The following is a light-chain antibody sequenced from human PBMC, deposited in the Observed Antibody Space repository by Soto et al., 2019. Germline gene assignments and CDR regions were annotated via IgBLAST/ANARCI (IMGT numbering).Light chain of an antibody. CDR3: SSFTGPTTLDV. CDR1: SSDVGAYKY. V-gene: IGLV2-14*03. J-gene: IGLJ1*01. Sequence: ALTQPASVSGSPGQSVTISCTGTSSDVGAYKYVSWYQKHPGKAPKLMIYGVSNRPSGVSNRFSGSKSGNTAFLTISVLQPEDEADYYCSSFTGPTTLDVFGTGTKLTVL. CDR2: GVS.